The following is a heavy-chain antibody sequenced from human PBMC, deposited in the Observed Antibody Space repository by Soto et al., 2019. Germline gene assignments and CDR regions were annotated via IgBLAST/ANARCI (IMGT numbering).Heavy chain of an antibody. J-gene: IGHJ4*01. CDR1: GFTVGNNY. D-gene: IGHD3-10*01. CDR2: IYSTGTT. CDR3: AKDGGSSGSYYNGFGY. V-gene: IGHV3-53*01. Sequence: EVQLVESGGGLIQPGGSLKLSCAASGFTVGNNYMSWVRQAPGKGLEWVSLIYSTGTTNYADSVKGRFTVSRDNAKNTLYLQMNSLRAEDTAVYYCAKDGGSSGSYYNGFGYWGQGTLVTVSS.